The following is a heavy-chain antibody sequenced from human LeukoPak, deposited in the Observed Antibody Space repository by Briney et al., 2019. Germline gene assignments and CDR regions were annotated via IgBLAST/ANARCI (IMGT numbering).Heavy chain of an antibody. J-gene: IGHJ5*02. CDR3: ARTGTLGNWFDP. CDR1: GFTFSSCA. Sequence: GSSLRLSCAASGFTFSSCAMHWVRQAPGKGLEWVAVISFDGSNKYYADSVKGRFTISRDNSKNTLYLQMNSLRAEDTAVYYCARTGTLGNWFDPWGQGTLVTVSS. V-gene: IGHV3-30-3*01. CDR2: ISFDGSNK. D-gene: IGHD3-10*01.